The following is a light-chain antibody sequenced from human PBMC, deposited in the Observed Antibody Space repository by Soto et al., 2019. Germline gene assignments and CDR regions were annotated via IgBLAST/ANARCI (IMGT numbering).Light chain of an antibody. J-gene: IGKJ1*01. CDR3: QQFGNSPWT. V-gene: IGKV3-20*01. CDR2: GTS. CDR1: QSVPSTY. Sequence: VLSQSPGRLSLSPGERATLSCRASQSVPSTYFAWYQQKSGQPPRLLISGTSNRATGIPDRFSGSGSGRDFTLTICRLEPEDFAVYFCQQFGNSPWTFGQGTKVDIK.